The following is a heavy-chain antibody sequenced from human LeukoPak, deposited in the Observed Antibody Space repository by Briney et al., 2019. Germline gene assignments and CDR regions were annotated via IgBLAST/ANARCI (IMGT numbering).Heavy chain of an antibody. CDR2: ISSSSSTI. J-gene: IGHJ6*02. CDR1: GFTFSSYS. D-gene: IGHD3-3*01. CDR3: AKAPTYYDFWSGYWRYNYYYYGMDV. Sequence: GGSLRLSCAASGFTFSSYSMNWVRQAPGKGLEWVSYISSSSSTIYYADSVKGRFTISRDNSKNTLYLQMNSLRAEDTAVYYCAKAPTYYDFWSGYWRYNYYYYGMDVWGQGTTVTVSS. V-gene: IGHV3-48*01.